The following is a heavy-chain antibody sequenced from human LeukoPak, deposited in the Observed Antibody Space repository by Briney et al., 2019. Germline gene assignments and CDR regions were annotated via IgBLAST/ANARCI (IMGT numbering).Heavy chain of an antibody. CDR1: GFTFSIYG. D-gene: IGHD1-26*01. Sequence: GGSLRLSCAASGFTFSIYGMSWVRQAPGRGLEWVSAMSGSGGSTYYADSVKGRFTISRDNAKNSLYLQMNSLRAEDTAVYYCAREESHPILVDAFDIWGQGTMVTVSS. CDR3: AREESHPILVDAFDI. J-gene: IGHJ3*02. V-gene: IGHV3-23*01. CDR2: MSGSGGST.